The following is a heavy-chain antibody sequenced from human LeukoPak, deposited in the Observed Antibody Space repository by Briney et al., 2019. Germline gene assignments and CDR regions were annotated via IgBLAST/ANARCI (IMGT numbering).Heavy chain of an antibody. CDR3: AKDARRSSGWYYFDY. J-gene: IGHJ4*02. CDR1: GFTFTNYG. V-gene: IGHV3-23*01. CDR2: ITNSGGTT. D-gene: IGHD6-19*01. Sequence: GGSLRLSCTASGFTFTNYGMGWVRQAPGKGLEWVSAITNSGGTTYFADSMKGRSTISRDNSKNTLYLRMNSLRADDTAVYYCAKDARRSSGWYYFDYWGQGTLVTVSS.